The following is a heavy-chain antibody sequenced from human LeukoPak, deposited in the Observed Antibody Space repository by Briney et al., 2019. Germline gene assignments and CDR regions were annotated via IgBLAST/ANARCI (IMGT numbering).Heavy chain of an antibody. J-gene: IGHJ4*02. CDR3: AKSTDYYDRVGATFDY. CDR1: GFTFSSYG. Sequence: GGSLRLSCSASGFTFSSYGMHWVRQAPGKGLEWVAVISYDGSNKYYADSVKGRFTISRDNSKNTLYLQMNSLRAEDTAVYYCAKSTDYYDRVGATFDYWGQGTLVTVSS. CDR2: ISYDGSNK. D-gene: IGHD3-22*01. V-gene: IGHV3-30*18.